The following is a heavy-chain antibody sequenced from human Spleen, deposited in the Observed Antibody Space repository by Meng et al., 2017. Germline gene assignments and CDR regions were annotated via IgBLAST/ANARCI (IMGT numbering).Heavy chain of an antibody. D-gene: IGHD4-11*01. CDR3: ARGPTTMAHDFDY. CDR2: INHSGST. Sequence: QVQVQQWGAGLLKPSATLSLTCFVPGGSFGDSYWSWIRQPPGKGLEWIGEINHSGSTNYNPSLESRATISVDTSQNNLSLKLSSVTAADSAVYYCARGPTTMAHDFDYWGQGTLVTVSS. V-gene: IGHV4-34*01. J-gene: IGHJ4*02. CDR1: GGSFGDSY.